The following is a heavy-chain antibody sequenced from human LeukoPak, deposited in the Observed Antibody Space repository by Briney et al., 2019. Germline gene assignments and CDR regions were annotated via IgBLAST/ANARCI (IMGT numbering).Heavy chain of an antibody. V-gene: IGHV4-4*07. CDR1: GGSISSYY. Sequence: PSETLSLTCTVSGGSISSYYWSWIRQPAGKGLEWIGRIYTSGSTNYNPSLKSRVTMSVDTSKNQFSLKLSSVAAADTAVYYCASGHYYYGMDVWGQGTTVTVSS. CDR2: IYTSGST. J-gene: IGHJ6*02. CDR3: ASGHYYYGMDV.